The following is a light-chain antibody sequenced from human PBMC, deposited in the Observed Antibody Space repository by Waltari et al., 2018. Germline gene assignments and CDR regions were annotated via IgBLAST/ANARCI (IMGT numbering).Light chain of an antibody. CDR1: QSLLYTSDKNNY. V-gene: IGKV4-1*01. CDR2: WAS. CDR3: QQYYTTRLT. Sequence: DIVLTQSPDSLSVSLGERATINCKSSQSLLYTSDKNNYLAWFQHKRSQPPKLLIHWASAREPGVPDRFSGSGSGTDFTLTISSLQAEDVAVYYCQQYYTTRLTFGGGTNVEIK. J-gene: IGKJ4*01.